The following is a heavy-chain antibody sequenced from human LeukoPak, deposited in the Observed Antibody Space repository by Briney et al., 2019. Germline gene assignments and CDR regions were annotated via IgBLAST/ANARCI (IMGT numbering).Heavy chain of an antibody. V-gene: IGHV3-74*01. CDR3: TRQWHSPSDY. J-gene: IGHJ4*02. CDR1: GFIFNNYW. CDR2: INGDGSST. D-gene: IGHD6-19*01. Sequence: GGSLRLSCAASGFIFNNYWMNWVRQTPGEGPQWLSRINGDGSSTSYAYSVQGRFIISRDNAKNTLYLQMNSLRAEDTAVYYCTRQWHSPSDYWGQGTLVTVSS.